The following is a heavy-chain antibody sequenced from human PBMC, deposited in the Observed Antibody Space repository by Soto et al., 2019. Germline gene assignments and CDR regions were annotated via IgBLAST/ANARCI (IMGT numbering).Heavy chain of an antibody. CDR2: IWYGGSNK. J-gene: IGHJ5*02. D-gene: IGHD4-4*01. CDR1: GFTFSSYG. V-gene: IGHV3-33*01. Sequence: PGGSLRLSCAASGFTFSSYGMHWVRQAPGKGLEWVAVIWYGGSNKYYADSVKGRFTISRDNSKNTLYLQMNSLRAEDTAVYYCARSQLLGERLSWFDPWGKGTLVTVSS. CDR3: ARSQLLGERLSWFDP.